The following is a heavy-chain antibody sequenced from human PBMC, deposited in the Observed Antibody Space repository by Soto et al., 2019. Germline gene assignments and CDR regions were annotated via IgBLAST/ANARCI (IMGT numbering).Heavy chain of an antibody. CDR3: ARDIHPTVTTSDWFDP. CDR2: IIPIFGTA. V-gene: IGHV1-69*13. J-gene: IGHJ5*02. Sequence: SVKVSFKASGGTFSSYAISWVRQAPGQGLEWMGGIIPIFGTANYAQKFQGRVTITADESTSTAYMELSSLRSEDTAVYYCARDIHPTVTTSDWFDPWGQGTLVTVSS. D-gene: IGHD4-17*01. CDR1: GGTFSSYA.